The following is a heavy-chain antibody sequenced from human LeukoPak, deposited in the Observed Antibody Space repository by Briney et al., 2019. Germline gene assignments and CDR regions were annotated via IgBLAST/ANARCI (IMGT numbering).Heavy chain of an antibody. J-gene: IGHJ5*02. CDR1: GGSISSSSYY. CDR3: ARDSSDGSSWYPSGWFDP. D-gene: IGHD6-13*01. Sequence: KPSETLSLTCTVSGGSISSSSYYWGWIRQPPGKGLEWIGSIYYSGSTYYNPSLKSRVTISVDTSKNQFSLKLSSVTAADTAVYYCARDSSDGSSWYPSGWFDPWGQGTLVTVSS. CDR2: IYYSGST. V-gene: IGHV4-39*07.